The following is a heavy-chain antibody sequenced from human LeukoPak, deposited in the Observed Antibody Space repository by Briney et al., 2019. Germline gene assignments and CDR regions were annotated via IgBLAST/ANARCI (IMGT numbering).Heavy chain of an antibody. CDR3: ARSSDYVFDY. CDR1: GYSFAAYW. V-gene: IGHV5-51*01. J-gene: IGHJ4*02. CDR2: IYPGDSDT. Sequence: GESLKISCKGSGYSFAAYWIGWVRQMPGKGLEWMGVIYPGDSDTRYRPSFQGQVTISADMSISTAYLQWSSLKASDTAMYYCARSSDYVFDYWGQGTLVTVSS. D-gene: IGHD4-17*01.